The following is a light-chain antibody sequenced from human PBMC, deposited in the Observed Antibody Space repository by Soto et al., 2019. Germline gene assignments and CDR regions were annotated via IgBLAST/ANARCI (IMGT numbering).Light chain of an antibody. J-gene: IGLJ2*01. CDR2: EVS. V-gene: IGLV2-18*02. CDR1: SSDVGSYNR. Sequence: QSALTQPPSVSGSPGQSVTISCTGTSSDVGSYNRVSWYQQPPGTAPKLMIYEVSSQPSGVPDRFSGSKSGNTASLTISGLQAEDEADYYCSSYTSSSTVIFGGGTKVTVL. CDR3: SSYTSSSTVI.